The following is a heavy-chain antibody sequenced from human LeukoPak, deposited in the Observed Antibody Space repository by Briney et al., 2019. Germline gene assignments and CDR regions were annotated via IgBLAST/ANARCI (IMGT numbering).Heavy chain of an antibody. Sequence: GGSLRLSCAVSGFTVSSNYMSWVRQPPGKGLEWVSIIYSGGSTYYADSVKGRFTISRDNSKNTLYLQMNSLRAEDTAVYYCAKDLSTRTVTTSWFDYWGQGTLVTVSS. D-gene: IGHD4-17*01. J-gene: IGHJ4*02. CDR2: IYSGGST. V-gene: IGHV3-66*01. CDR1: GFTVSSNY. CDR3: AKDLSTRTVTTSWFDY.